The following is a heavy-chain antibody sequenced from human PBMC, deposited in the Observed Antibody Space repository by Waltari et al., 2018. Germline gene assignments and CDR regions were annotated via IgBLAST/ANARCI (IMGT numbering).Heavy chain of an antibody. J-gene: IGHJ3*02. CDR2: IYYSGST. CDR1: GGSISSSSYY. Sequence: QLQLQESGPGLVKPSETLSLTCTVSGGSISSSSYYWGWIRQPPGKGLEWIGSIYYSGSTYYNPSLKSRVTISVDTSKNQFSLKLSSVTAADTAVYYCARHRELRYFDWLPDAFDIWGQGTMVTVSS. CDR3: ARHRELRYFDWLPDAFDI. V-gene: IGHV4-39*01. D-gene: IGHD3-9*01.